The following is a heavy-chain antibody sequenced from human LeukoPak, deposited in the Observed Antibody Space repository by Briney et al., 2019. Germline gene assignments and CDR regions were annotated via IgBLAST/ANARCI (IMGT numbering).Heavy chain of an antibody. D-gene: IGHD1-26*01. CDR1: GFTFSSYS. J-gene: IGHJ3*02. CDR3: ARLSGSDAFDI. Sequence: PGGSLRLSCAASGFTFSSYSMNWVRQAPGKGLEWVSSISSSSSYIYYADSVKGRFTISRDNAKNSLYLQMNSLRAEGTAVYYCARLSGSDAFDIWGQGTMVTVSS. V-gene: IGHV3-21*01. CDR2: ISSSSSYI.